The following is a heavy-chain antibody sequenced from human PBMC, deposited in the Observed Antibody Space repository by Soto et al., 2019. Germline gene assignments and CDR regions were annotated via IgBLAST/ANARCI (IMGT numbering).Heavy chain of an antibody. J-gene: IGHJ3*02. CDR2: ISAYNGNT. CDR3: ARVAISGYDLRADAFGI. V-gene: IGHV1-18*01. CDR1: GYTFTSYG. Sequence: GASVKVSCKASGYTFTSYGISWVRQAPGQGLEWMGWISAYNGNTNYAQKLQGRVTMTTDTSTSTAYMELRSLRSDDTAVYYCARVAISGYDLRADAFGIWGQGTMVTVSS. D-gene: IGHD5-12*01.